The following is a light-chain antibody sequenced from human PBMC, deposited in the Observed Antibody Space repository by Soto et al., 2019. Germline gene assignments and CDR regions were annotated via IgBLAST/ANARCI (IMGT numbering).Light chain of an antibody. CDR2: WAS. Sequence: DIVMTQSPDSLAVSLGERATINCMSSQSVLYSSSNENYLAWYQQKPGQPPKLLIYWASTRESGVPDRFSGSGSGTDLTLTISSLQAEDVAVYYCQQYYSTPPTFGQGTRLEIK. V-gene: IGKV4-1*01. CDR1: QSVLYSSSNENY. CDR3: QQYYSTPPT. J-gene: IGKJ5*01.